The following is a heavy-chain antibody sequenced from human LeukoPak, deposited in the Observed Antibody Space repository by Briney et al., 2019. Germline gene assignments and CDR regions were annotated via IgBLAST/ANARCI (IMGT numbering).Heavy chain of an antibody. CDR3: STLTSRVLSDY. CDR2: IKSKADGDTI. CDR1: GFTFTNAW. V-gene: IGHV3-15*07. J-gene: IGHJ4*02. Sequence: GGSLRLSCAASGFTFTNAWMNWVRQAPGKGLEWVGRIKSKADGDTIDYDAPVKGRFTFSRDDSKNMLYLQMNSLKSEDTAVYYCSTLTSRVLSDYWGQGTLVTVSS. D-gene: IGHD1-20*01.